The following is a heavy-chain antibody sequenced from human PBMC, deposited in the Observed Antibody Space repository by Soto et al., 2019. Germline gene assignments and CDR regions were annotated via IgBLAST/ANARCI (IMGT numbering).Heavy chain of an antibody. D-gene: IGHD2-15*01. CDR1: GGSFSGYY. Sequence: SETLSLTCAVYGGSFSGYYWSWIRQPPGKGLEWIGEINHSGSTNYNPSLKSRVTISVDTSKNQFSLKLSSVTAADTAVYYCARGTVVVAATKALDYYYYMDVWGKGTTVTVSS. CDR2: INHSGST. V-gene: IGHV4-34*01. J-gene: IGHJ6*03. CDR3: ARGTVVVAATKALDYYYYMDV.